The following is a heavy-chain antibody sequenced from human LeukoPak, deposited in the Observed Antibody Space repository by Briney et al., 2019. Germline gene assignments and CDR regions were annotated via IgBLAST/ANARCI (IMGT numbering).Heavy chain of an antibody. D-gene: IGHD1-14*01. J-gene: IGHJ4*02. CDR1: GGYFSGYY. Sequence: ASETLSLTCAVYGGYFSGYYRSWIRQPPGKGLEWIGEINHSGSTNYNPSLKSRVTISVDTSKNQFSLKLSSVTAADTAVYYCARDRDYFDYWGQGTLVTVSS. CDR3: ARDRDYFDY. V-gene: IGHV4-34*01. CDR2: INHSGST.